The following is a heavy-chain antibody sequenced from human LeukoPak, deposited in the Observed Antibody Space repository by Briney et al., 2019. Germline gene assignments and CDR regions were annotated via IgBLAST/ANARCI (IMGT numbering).Heavy chain of an antibody. D-gene: IGHD4-11*01. V-gene: IGHV4-34*01. J-gene: IGHJ6*03. CDR2: INHSGNT. CDR3: ATSLTTVTHYYYYMDV. CDR1: GGSFSGYY. Sequence: SETLSLTCAVFGGSFSGYYWSWIRQPPGRGLEWIGEINHSGNTNYNPSLKSRVTISVDTSKNQFSLKLSSVTAADTAVYYCATSLTTVTHYYYYMDVWGKGTTVTISS.